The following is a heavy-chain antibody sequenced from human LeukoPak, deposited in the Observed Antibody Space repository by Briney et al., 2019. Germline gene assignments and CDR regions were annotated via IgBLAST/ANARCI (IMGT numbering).Heavy chain of an antibody. D-gene: IGHD4-11*01. Sequence: GGSLRLSCAASGFTVSPTYMSWVRQAPGRGLEWVSIVYSGGTTYYADSVKGRFTISRDGSKNTLYLQMNSLRGEDTAVYYCASASNKKYYFESWGQGTLVTVSS. V-gene: IGHV3-66*01. CDR2: VYSGGTT. J-gene: IGHJ4*02. CDR1: GFTVSPTY. CDR3: ASASNKKYYFES.